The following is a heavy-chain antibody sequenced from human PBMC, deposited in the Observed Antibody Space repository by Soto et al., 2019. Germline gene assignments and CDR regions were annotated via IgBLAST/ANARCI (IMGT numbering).Heavy chain of an antibody. V-gene: IGHV3-13*01. Sequence: EVQLVESGGGLVQPGGSLRLSCAASGFTFSTHDMHWVRQVTGKGLEWVSAAGTVGEKYYSDSVKGRFTISRENAKNSLYLQMNSLRAGDTAVYYCAKDSRSGSFDIWGQGTMVTVSS. CDR2: AGTVGEK. CDR1: GFTFSTHD. J-gene: IGHJ3*02. CDR3: AKDSRSGSFDI. D-gene: IGHD3-9*01.